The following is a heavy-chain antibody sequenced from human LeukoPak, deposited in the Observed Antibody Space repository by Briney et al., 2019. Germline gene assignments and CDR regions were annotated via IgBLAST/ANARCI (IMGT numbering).Heavy chain of an antibody. CDR3: ARGLSDIAASYDLHNWFDP. V-gene: IGHV1-69*13. D-gene: IGHD3-3*01. CDR1: GGTFSSYA. CDR2: IIPIFGTA. Sequence: ASVKVSCKASGGTFSSYAISWVRQAPGQGLEWMGGIIPIFGTANYAQEFQGRVTITADESTSTAYMELSSLRSEDTAVYYCARGLSDIAASYDLHNWFDPWGQGTLVTVSS. J-gene: IGHJ5*02.